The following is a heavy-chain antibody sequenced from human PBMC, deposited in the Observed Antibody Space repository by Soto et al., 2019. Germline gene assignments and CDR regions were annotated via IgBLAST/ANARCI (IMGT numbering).Heavy chain of an antibody. V-gene: IGHV2-70*11. CDR3: ARAMTLVTNRYFDY. D-gene: IGHD4-17*01. CDR2: IDWGADK. Sequence: SGPTLVNPTQTLTLTCTFSGFSLSTTGMCVGWFRQPPGKALEWLARIDWGADKYYNTSLKTRLTISEGTSKNQVVLTMTNMDPVDTATYYCARAMTLVTNRYFDYWGQGTLVTVSS. J-gene: IGHJ4*02. CDR1: GFSLSTTGMC.